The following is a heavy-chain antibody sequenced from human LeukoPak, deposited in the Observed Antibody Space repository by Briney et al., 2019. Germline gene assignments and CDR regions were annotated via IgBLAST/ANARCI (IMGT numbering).Heavy chain of an antibody. CDR1: GFTFSDYY. CDR2: IKSKTDGGTT. D-gene: IGHD3-10*01. V-gene: IGHV3-15*01. CDR3: TTDDYGSGSYYTDAFDI. J-gene: IGHJ3*02. Sequence: GGSLRLSCAASGFTFSDYYMSWIRQAPGKGLEWVGRIKSKTDGGTTDYAAPVKGRFTISRDDSKNTLYLQMNSLKTEDTAVYYCTTDDYGSGSYYTDAFDIWGQGTMVTVSS.